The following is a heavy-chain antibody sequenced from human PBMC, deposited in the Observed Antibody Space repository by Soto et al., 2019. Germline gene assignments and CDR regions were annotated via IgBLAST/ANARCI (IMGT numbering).Heavy chain of an antibody. V-gene: IGHV2-26*01. D-gene: IGHD5-18*01. CDR3: ARIDVDTAMATADY. Sequence: SGPTLVNPTETLTLTCTVSGFSLSNSRMGVHWIRQPPGKALEWLAHIFSNDEQSYSTSLKSRLTISKDTSKSQVVLTMTNMDPVDTGTYYCARIDVDTAMATADYWGPGTLVTVSS. CDR2: IFSNDEQ. CDR1: GFSLSNSRMG. J-gene: IGHJ4*01.